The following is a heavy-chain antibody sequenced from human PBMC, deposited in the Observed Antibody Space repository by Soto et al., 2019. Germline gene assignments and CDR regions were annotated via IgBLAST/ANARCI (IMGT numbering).Heavy chain of an antibody. CDR3: AKTITTYSGDSRGRGALVDY. CDR1: GFTFSTYG. V-gene: IGHV3-30*18. Sequence: QVQLVESGGGVVQPGRSLRLSCAASGFTFSTYGMHWVRQPPGKGLEWVAVISSDGKSEHYADPVKGRFSISRDNSKNTLSLQMNSLRLEDTAVYYCAKTITTYSGDSRGRGALVDYWGQGTLVTVSS. D-gene: IGHD3-22*01. CDR2: ISSDGKSE. J-gene: IGHJ4*02.